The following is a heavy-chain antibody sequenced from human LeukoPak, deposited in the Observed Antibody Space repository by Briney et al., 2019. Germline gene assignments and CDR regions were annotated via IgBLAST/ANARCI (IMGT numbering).Heavy chain of an antibody. Sequence: PGGSLRLSCAASGFTFDDSAMHWVRQAPGKGLEWVSLISGDGGSTYYADSVKGRFTISRDNSKNSLYLQMNSLRTEDTALFYCAKGTGSPMIDYYYGLDVWGQGTTVTVSS. J-gene: IGHJ6*02. V-gene: IGHV3-43*02. CDR1: GFTFDDSA. CDR3: AKGTGSPMIDYYYGLDV. CDR2: ISGDGGST. D-gene: IGHD3-22*01.